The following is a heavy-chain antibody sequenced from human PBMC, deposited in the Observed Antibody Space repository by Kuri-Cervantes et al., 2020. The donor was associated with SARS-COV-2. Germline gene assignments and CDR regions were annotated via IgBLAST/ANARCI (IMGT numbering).Heavy chain of an antibody. CDR2: IYYSGST. J-gene: IGHJ4*02. D-gene: IGHD1-26*01. V-gene: IGHV4-39*02. CDR3: ARDRWELHDY. CDR1: GGSISSSSYY. Sequence: GSLRLSCTVSGGSISSSSYYWGWIRQPPGKGLEWIGSIYYSGSTYYNPSLKSRVTISVDTSKNQFSLKLSSVTAADTAVYYCARDRWELHDYWGQGTLVTVSS.